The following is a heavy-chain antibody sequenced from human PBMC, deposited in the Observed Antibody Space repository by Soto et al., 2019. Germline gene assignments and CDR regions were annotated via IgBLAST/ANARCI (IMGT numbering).Heavy chain of an antibody. CDR1: GGSISSSSYY. Sequence: SETLSHTCTVSGGSISSSSYYWGWIRQPPGKGLEWIGSIYYSGSTYYNPSLKSRVTISVDTSKNQFSLKLSSVTAADTAVYYCASPKIAFYNWFDPWGQGTLVT. D-gene: IGHD3-3*02. CDR3: ASPKIAFYNWFDP. J-gene: IGHJ5*02. CDR2: IYYSGST. V-gene: IGHV4-39*01.